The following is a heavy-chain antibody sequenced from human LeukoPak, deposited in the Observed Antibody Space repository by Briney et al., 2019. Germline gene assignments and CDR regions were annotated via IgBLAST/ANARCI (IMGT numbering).Heavy chain of an antibody. V-gene: IGHV4-30-4*08. Sequence: SETLSLTCTVSGGSISSGDYYWSGIRQPPGKGLEWIGYIYYSGSTYYNPSLKSRFTISVDTSKTQFSLKLSSVTAADTAVYYCARDRYGDYSGNWFDPWGQGTLVTVSS. CDR2: IYYSGST. CDR3: ARDRYGDYSGNWFDP. J-gene: IGHJ5*02. D-gene: IGHD4-17*01. CDR1: GGSISSGDYY.